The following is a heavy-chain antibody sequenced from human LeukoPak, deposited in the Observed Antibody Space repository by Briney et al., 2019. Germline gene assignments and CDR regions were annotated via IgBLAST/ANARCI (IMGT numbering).Heavy chain of an antibody. CDR1: GGSFSGYY. CDR3: ARDPSGFPAYYDFWSGYYRGDYYGMDV. CDR2: INHSGST. J-gene: IGHJ6*02. V-gene: IGHV4-34*01. Sequence: SETLSLTCAVYGGSFSGYYWSWIRQPPGKGLEWIGEINHSGSTNYNPSLKSRVTISVDTSKNQFSLKLSSVTAADTAVYYCARDPSGFPAYYDFWSGYYRGDYYGMDVWGQGTTVTVS. D-gene: IGHD3-3*01.